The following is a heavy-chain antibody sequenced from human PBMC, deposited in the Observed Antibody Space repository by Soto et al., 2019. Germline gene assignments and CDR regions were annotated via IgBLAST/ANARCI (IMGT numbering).Heavy chain of an antibody. V-gene: IGHV3-23*01. Sequence: GGSLRLSCAASGFTFSSYAMSWVRQAPGKGLEWVSAISGSGGSTYYADSVKGRFTISRDNSKNTLYLQMNSLRAEDTAVYYCAKVLGYDFWSGYYTSWFDPWGQGTLVTVSS. J-gene: IGHJ5*02. D-gene: IGHD3-3*01. CDR3: AKVLGYDFWSGYYTSWFDP. CDR2: ISGSGGST. CDR1: GFTFSSYA.